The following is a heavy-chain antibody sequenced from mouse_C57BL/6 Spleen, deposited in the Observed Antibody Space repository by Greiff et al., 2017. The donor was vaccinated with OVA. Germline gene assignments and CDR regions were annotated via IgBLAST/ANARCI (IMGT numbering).Heavy chain of an antibody. D-gene: IGHD1-1*01. J-gene: IGHJ1*03. CDR1: GYSITSDY. V-gene: IGHV3-8*01. Sequence: DVQLQESGPGLAKPSQTLSLTCSATGYSITSDYWNWIRKFPGNKLEYMGYISYSGSTYYNPSLKSRISITRDTSKNQYYLQLNSVTTEDTATYYCARYLSSGYWYFDVWGTGTTVTVSS. CDR2: ISYSGST. CDR3: ARYLSSGYWYFDV.